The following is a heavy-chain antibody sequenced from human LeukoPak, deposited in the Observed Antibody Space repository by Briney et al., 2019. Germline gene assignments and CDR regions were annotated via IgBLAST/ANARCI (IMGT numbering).Heavy chain of an antibody. V-gene: IGHV1-18*04. CDR1: GYTFTSYG. J-gene: IGHJ4*02. CDR2: INAYNGNT. D-gene: IGHD3-16*01. CDR3: SRDDGPFGGVRFDH. Sequence: ASVKVSCKASGYTFTSYGINWVRQAPGQGLEWMGWINAYNGNTNYAQKLQGRVTMTTDTSTSTAYMELRSLRYDDTAVYYCSRDDGPFGGVRFDHWGQGTLVTVSS.